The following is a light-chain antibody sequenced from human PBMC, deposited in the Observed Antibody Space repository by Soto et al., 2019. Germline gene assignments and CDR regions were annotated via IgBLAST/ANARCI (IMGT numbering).Light chain of an antibody. Sequence: QAVVTQEPSLTVSPGGTVTLTCASSTGAVTSGYYPNWFQQKPGQAPRALIYNTSNKHSWTPARFSGSLLGGKAALTLSGVKPEDEAEYYCLLYYGGAYVFGTGTKVTVL. CDR3: LLYYGGAYV. V-gene: IGLV7-43*01. CDR1: TGAVTSGYY. CDR2: NTS. J-gene: IGLJ1*01.